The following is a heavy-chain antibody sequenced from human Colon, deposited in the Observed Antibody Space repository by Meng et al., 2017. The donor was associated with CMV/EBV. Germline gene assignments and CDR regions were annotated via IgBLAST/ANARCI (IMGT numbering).Heavy chain of an antibody. CDR2: ISNDGRTP. J-gene: IGHJ4*02. D-gene: IGHD1-14*01. CDR1: GLTFSSHW. CDR3: ISEAAGGDY. V-gene: IGHV3-74*01. Sequence: GESLKISCVASGLTFSSHWMHWVRQTPGKELAWVSRISNDGRTPTYADSVKGRFTISRDNDKNTLYLQMNSLTVDDTAVYYCISEAAGGDYWGQGALVTVSS.